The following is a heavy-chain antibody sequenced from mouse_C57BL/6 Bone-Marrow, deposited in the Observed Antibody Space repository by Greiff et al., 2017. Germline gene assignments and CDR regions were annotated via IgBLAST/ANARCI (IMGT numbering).Heavy chain of an antibody. CDR2: IDSANGNT. CDR1: GFNIKNTY. Sequence: EVQLQQSVAELVRPGASVKLSCTASGFNIKNTYMHWVKQRSEQGLEWIGRIDSANGNTKYAPKFQGTATITADTSSNTAYLQLSSLTAEDADIYYCARGRYWYFDVWGTGTTVTVSS. J-gene: IGHJ1*03. CDR3: ARGRYWYFDV. V-gene: IGHV14-3*01.